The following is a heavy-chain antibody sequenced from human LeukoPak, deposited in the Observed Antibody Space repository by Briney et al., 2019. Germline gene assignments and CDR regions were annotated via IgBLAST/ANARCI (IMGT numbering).Heavy chain of an antibody. J-gene: IGHJ2*01. CDR2: ISWNSGSI. Sequence: GRSLRLSCAASGFTFDDYAMHWVRQAPGKGLEWVSGISWNSGSIGYADSVKGRFTISRDNAKNSLYLQMNSLRAEDMALYYCAKAQGGSGWYGPYWYFDLWGRGTLVTVSS. CDR1: GFTFDDYA. V-gene: IGHV3-9*03. D-gene: IGHD6-19*01. CDR3: AKAQGGSGWYGPYWYFDL.